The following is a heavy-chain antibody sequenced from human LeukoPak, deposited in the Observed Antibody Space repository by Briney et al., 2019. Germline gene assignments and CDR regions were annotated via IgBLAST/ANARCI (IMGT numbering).Heavy chain of an antibody. Sequence: SETLSLTCTVSGGSISSGDYYWSWIRQPPGKGLEWIGYIYSGSTYYNPSLKSRVTISVDTSKNQFSLKLSSVTAADTAVYYCASRIVGDTKANAFDIWGQGTMVTVSS. CDR1: GGSISSGDYY. D-gene: IGHD1-26*01. J-gene: IGHJ3*02. CDR3: ASRIVGDTKANAFDI. CDR2: IYSGST. V-gene: IGHV4-30-4*08.